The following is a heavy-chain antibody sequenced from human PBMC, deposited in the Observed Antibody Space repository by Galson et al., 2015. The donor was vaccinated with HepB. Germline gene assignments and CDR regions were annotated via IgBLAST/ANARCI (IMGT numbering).Heavy chain of an antibody. V-gene: IGHV3-64D*06. D-gene: IGHD3-9*01. CDR3: VKDASRGRDFDWPFFLDY. CDR2: ISRNGDST. Sequence: SLRLSCAASGFTFSNYIMHWVRQAPGQGLEYVSAISRNGDSTFYADSVKGRFTISRDNSKNTLYLQLRSLRVEDTAVYYCVKDASRGRDFDWPFFLDYWGQGTLVTVSS. CDR1: GFTFSNYI. J-gene: IGHJ4*02.